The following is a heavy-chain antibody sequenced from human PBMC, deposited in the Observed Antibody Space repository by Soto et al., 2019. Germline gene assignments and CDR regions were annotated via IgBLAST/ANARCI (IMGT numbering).Heavy chain of an antibody. Sequence: TLSLTGTVSGGSISSGVYYWSWIRQHPGKGLEWIGYIYYSGSTYYNPSLKSRVTISVDTSKNQFSLKLSSVTAADTAVYYCAYSSSPYYYYGMDVWGQGTTVTVSS. J-gene: IGHJ6*02. CDR2: IYYSGST. V-gene: IGHV4-31*03. D-gene: IGHD6-6*01. CDR1: GGSISSGVYY. CDR3: AYSSSPYYYYGMDV.